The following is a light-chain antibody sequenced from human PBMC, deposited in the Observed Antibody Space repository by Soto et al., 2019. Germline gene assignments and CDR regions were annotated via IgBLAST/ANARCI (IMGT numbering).Light chain of an antibody. CDR2: DVS. V-gene: IGLV2-14*01. CDR1: SSDVGTYNA. J-gene: IGLJ1*01. Sequence: QSVLTQPASVSGSPGQSIAISCTGTSSDVGTYNAVFWYEQYPSKAPKLKIHDVSNRPAGVSDRSSRSTSRNTACLTIAGLKSEDEADYYCSSYTWSSSYVFGSGTKVTV. CDR3: SSYTWSSSYV.